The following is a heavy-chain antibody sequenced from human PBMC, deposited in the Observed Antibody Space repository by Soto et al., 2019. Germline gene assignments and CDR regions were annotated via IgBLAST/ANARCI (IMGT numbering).Heavy chain of an antibody. V-gene: IGHV3-23*01. CDR3: ARGQRALITYGPFDP. CDR2: FSGTGGYT. D-gene: IGHD4-17*01. J-gene: IGHJ5*02. Sequence: GSLSLSCAASGFTLSSYAMSWVRQAPGKGLEWVSTFSGTGGYTYYADSVKGRFTISRDDSKNTLFLHMNSLRAADTAVYYCARGQRALITYGPFDPWGQGTLVTVSS. CDR1: GFTLSSYA.